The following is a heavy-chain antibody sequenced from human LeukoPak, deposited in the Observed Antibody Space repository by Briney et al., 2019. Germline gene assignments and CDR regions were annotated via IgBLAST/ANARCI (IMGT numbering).Heavy chain of an antibody. D-gene: IGHD2-2*01. CDR2: ITGGGDYT. CDR1: GFTFSSYA. V-gene: IGHV3-23*01. CDR3: AKGIYTSTSYYDS. J-gene: IGHJ4*02. Sequence: PGGSLRLSCAASGFTFSSYAMSWVRQAPGKGLAWVSTITGGGDYTYYVDSVKGRFTISRDNSKNTLYLQVNSLRAEDTAVYYCAKGIYTSTSYYDSWGQGTLVTVSS.